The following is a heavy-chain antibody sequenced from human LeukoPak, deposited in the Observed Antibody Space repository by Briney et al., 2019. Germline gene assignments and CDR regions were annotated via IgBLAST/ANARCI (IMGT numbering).Heavy chain of an antibody. CDR1: GFTFSSYA. D-gene: IGHD3-9*01. CDR2: ISGSGGST. CDR3: ARGLRNFDWLSPFDY. J-gene: IGHJ4*02. V-gene: IGHV3-23*01. Sequence: GGSLRLSCAASGFTFSSYAMSWVRQAPGKGLEWVSAISGSGGSTFYADSVKGRFTISRDISKNTLYLQMNSPRAEDTAVYYCARGLRNFDWLSPFDYRGQGTLVTVSS.